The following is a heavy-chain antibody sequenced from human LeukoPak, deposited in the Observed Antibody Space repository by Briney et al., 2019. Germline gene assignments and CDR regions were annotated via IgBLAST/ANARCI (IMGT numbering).Heavy chain of an antibody. CDR1: GFALSSCE. D-gene: IGHD6-13*01. V-gene: IGHV3-48*03. CDR2: ISSTGSRT. CDR3: ARRRAAAPTWAADY. J-gene: IGHJ4*02. Sequence: QPGGSLRLSCAASGFALSSCEMNWVRQAPGKGLEWLSYISSTGSRTHYADSVKGRFTISRDNAKNSLYLQMNSLRVEDTAVYYCARRRAAAPTWAADYWGQGTLVTVSS.